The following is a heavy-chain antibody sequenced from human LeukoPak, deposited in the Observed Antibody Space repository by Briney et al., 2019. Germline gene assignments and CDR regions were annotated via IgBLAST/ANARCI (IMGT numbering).Heavy chain of an antibody. D-gene: IGHD3-16*01. J-gene: IGHJ2*01. CDR2: IYWNDEK. Sequence: SGPTLVKPTPPLTLTCTFSGFSLSTGRVGVGWIRQPPGKALDWLALIYWNDEKRYSPSLKSRLTITKDTSKNQVVLTMTKMDLMDTATYYCAHSTTDLFGAWGRGTLVTVSS. CDR3: AHSTTDLFGA. V-gene: IGHV2-5*01. CDR1: GFSLSTGRVG.